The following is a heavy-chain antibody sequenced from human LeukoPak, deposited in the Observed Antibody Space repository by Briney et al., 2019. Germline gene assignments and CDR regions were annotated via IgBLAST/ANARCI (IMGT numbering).Heavy chain of an antibody. Sequence: PGGSLRLSCVASGFSLGLYWMSWVRQAPGKGPEWLANIKQEGGEKYYADSVRGRFTISRDNAKNSLYLHMNTLTADDTAVYYCGRGFQMPSSGFELWGQGTQVIVSS. J-gene: IGHJ5*02. CDR3: GRGFQMPSSGFEL. CDR1: GFSLGLYW. D-gene: IGHD3-22*01. V-gene: IGHV3-7*01. CDR2: IKQEGGEK.